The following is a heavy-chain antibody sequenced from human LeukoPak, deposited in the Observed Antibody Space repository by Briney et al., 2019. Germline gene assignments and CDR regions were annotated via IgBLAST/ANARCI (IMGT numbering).Heavy chain of an antibody. V-gene: IGHV4-39*07. CDR1: GGSISSSIYY. J-gene: IGHJ6*02. CDR2: IYYSGST. Sequence: SETLSLTCTVSGGSISSSIYYWGWISQPPGKGLEWIGSIYYSGSTYYNPSLKSRVTISVDTSKNQFSLKLSSVTAADTAVYYCARGAYYYYYGMDVWGQGTTVTVSS. CDR3: ARGAYYYYYGMDV.